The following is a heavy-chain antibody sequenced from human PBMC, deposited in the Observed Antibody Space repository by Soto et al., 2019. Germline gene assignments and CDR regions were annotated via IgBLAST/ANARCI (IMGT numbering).Heavy chain of an antibody. Sequence: GASVKVSCKASGYTFTSYGISWVRQAPGQGPEWMGWISAYNGNTNYAQKLQGRVTMTTDTSTSAAYMELRSLRSDDTAVYYCARDGYCSSTSCYGYAGYWGQGTLVTVSS. J-gene: IGHJ4*02. CDR2: ISAYNGNT. CDR1: GYTFTSYG. CDR3: ARDGYCSSTSCYGYAGY. V-gene: IGHV1-18*01. D-gene: IGHD2-2*01.